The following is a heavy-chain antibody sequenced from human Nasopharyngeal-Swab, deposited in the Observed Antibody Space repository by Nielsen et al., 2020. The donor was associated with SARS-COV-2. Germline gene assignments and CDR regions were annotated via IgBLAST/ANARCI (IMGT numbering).Heavy chain of an antibody. J-gene: IGHJ3*02. D-gene: IGHD2-2*01. CDR3: AREQLCIRGTRCLDAFDI. V-gene: IGHV3-13*01. CDR2: IASSGAT. Sequence: GGSLRLSCAASGFTLRSYDVHWVRQTPGEGLEWVSVIASSGATSYLDSVKGRFTVSRDNVKNPVYLQMNSLRAGDTAVYYCAREQLCIRGTRCLDAFDIWGQGTMVTVSS. CDR1: GFTLRSYD.